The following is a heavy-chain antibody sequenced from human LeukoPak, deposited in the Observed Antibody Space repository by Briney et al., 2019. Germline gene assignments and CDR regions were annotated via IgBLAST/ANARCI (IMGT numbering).Heavy chain of an antibody. D-gene: IGHD6-13*01. Sequence: KPSETLSLTCTVSGGSIRSSGYYWGWIRQPPGKGLEWIGSIYYSGSTYYNPSLKSRVTISVDTSKNQFSLKLSSVTAADTAVYYCARGVRIAAAGNWFDPWGQGTLVTVSS. CDR2: IYYSGST. J-gene: IGHJ5*02. CDR1: GGSIRSSGYY. V-gene: IGHV4-39*01. CDR3: ARGVRIAAAGNWFDP.